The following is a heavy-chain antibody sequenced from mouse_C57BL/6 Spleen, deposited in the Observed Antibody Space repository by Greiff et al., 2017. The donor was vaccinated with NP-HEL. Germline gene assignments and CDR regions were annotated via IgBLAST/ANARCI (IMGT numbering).Heavy chain of an antibody. CDR2: IDPSDSYT. D-gene: IGHD2-4*01. V-gene: IGHV1-69*01. J-gene: IGHJ3*01. Sequence: QVQLQQPGAELVMPGASVKLSCKASGYTFTSYWMHWVKQRPGQGLEWIGEIDPSDSYTNYNQKFKGKSTFTVDKSSSTAYMQLISLTSEDSAVYYCARWKDYDGFAYWGQGTLVTVSA. CDR1: GYTFTSYW. CDR3: ARWKDYDGFAY.